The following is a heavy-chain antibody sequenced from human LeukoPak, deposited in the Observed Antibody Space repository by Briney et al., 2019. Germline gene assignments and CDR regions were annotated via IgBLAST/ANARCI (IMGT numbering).Heavy chain of an antibody. Sequence: PSETLSLTCAVSGGSISSGGYSWSWIRQPPGKGLEWIGYIYHSGSTYYNPSLKSRVTISVDRSKNQFSLKLSSVTAADTAVYYCARLEMATINFDYWGQGTLVTVSS. V-gene: IGHV4-30-2*01. CDR3: ARLEMATINFDY. J-gene: IGHJ4*02. D-gene: IGHD5-24*01. CDR2: IYHSGST. CDR1: GGSISSGGYS.